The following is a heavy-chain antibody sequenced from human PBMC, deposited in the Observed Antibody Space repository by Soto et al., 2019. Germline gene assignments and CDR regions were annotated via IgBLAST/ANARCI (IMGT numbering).Heavy chain of an antibody. V-gene: IGHV3-33*01. J-gene: IGHJ5*02. Sequence: QVQLVESGGGVVQPGRSLRLSCAASGFTFSSYGMHWVRQAPGKGLEWVAVIWYDGSNKYYADSVKGRFTISRDNSKNPLYLQMNSLRAEDTAVYYCAGSVGSGPDWFDPWGQGTLVTVSS. CDR3: AGSVGSGPDWFDP. D-gene: IGHD6-19*01. CDR2: IWYDGSNK. CDR1: GFTFSSYG.